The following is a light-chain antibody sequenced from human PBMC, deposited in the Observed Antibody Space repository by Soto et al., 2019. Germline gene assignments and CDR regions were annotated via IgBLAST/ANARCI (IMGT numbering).Light chain of an antibody. CDR3: ATWDDSLNAWV. J-gene: IGLJ3*02. CDR2: SDN. Sequence: QSVLTQPPSVSGTPGQRVTISRSGSSSNIGSNTVNWYQHLTGTAPKLLIHSDNQRPSGVPDRFSGSKSGTSASLAISGLQSEDQADYYCATWDDSLNAWVFGGGTKLTVL. V-gene: IGLV1-44*01. CDR1: SSNIGSNT.